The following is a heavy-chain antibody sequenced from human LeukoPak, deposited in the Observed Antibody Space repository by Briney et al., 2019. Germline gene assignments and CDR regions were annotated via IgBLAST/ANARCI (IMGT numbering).Heavy chain of an antibody. CDR1: GFTFSSYS. J-gene: IGHJ4*02. D-gene: IGHD5-12*01. V-gene: IGHV3-21*01. CDR2: ISTTSSHI. Sequence: GSLKPSCAASGFTFSSYSMNWVPQAPGKGLEWVSSISTTSSHIYYADSVKGRFTISRDNAKNSLYLQMNSLRAEDMAVYYCARGIVATTAFDYWGQGTLVTVSS. CDR3: ARGIVATTAFDY.